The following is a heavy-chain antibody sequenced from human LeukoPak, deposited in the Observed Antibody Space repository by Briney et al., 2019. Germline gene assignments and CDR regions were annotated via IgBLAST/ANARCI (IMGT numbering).Heavy chain of an antibody. V-gene: IGHV3-30*02. CDR3: AKVDSSSWGLFDY. CDR2: IRNDGSIK. D-gene: IGHD6-13*01. Sequence: GGSLRLSCAASGFTSSNYGMHWVRQAPGKGLEWVAFIRNDGSIKYYADSVKGRFTISRDNSKNTLYLQMISLRAGDTAVYHCAKVDSSSWGLFDYWGQGTLVTVSS. J-gene: IGHJ4*02. CDR1: GFTSSNYG.